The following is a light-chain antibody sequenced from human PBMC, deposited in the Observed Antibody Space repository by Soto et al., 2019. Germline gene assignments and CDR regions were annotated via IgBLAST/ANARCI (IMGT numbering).Light chain of an antibody. J-gene: IGKJ2*01. V-gene: IGKV3-20*01. CDR2: GAF. CDR3: LQYGSLPWT. CDR1: QTIRSSY. Sequence: EIVLSQSPGTLSLSPGARATLSCTARQTIRSSYLAWYQQKPGQAPRLLIYGAFSRATGIPDRFSGTESETDFPLTISRLEPEDYAMYYFLQYGSLPWTFGHGTKLEIK.